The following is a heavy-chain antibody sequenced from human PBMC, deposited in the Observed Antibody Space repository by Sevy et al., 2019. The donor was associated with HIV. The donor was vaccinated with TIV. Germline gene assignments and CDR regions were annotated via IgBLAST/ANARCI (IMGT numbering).Heavy chain of an antibody. CDR1: GGSISSYY. V-gene: IGHV4-59*01. CDR3: ARDLSMIPRALNI. J-gene: IGHJ1*01. D-gene: IGHD3-22*01. Sequence: SETLSLTCTVSGGSISSYYWTWIRQPPGKGLEWIGYIYYSGTTNYNQSLKSRVAISLDTSKNQLSLGLSSVTAADTAVYYCARDLSMIPRALNIWGQGTLVTVSS. CDR2: IYYSGTT.